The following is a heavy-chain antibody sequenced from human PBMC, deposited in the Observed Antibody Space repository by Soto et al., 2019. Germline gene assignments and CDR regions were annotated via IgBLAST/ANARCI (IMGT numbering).Heavy chain of an antibody. D-gene: IGHD2-21*01. CDR2: IKSQASGGTI. V-gene: IGHV3-15*07. Sequence: EVQLVESRGGVVKPGGSLRLSCAASGITFIYAWMDWVRQAPGKRLEWVGRIKSQASGGTIDYAAPVKGRFTISRDDSKNTVYLQMASLKTEDTAVYYCTHLLSLAHPYSYLWGQGTQVTVSS. J-gene: IGHJ4*02. CDR1: GITFIYAW. CDR3: THLLSLAHPYSYL.